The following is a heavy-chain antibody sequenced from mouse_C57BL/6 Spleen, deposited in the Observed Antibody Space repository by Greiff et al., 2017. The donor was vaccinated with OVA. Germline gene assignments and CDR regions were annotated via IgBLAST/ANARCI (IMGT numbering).Heavy chain of an antibody. CDR1: GYTFTDYE. J-gene: IGHJ3*01. Sequence: VQLQQSGAELVRPGASVTLSCKASGYTFTDYEMHWVKQTPVHGLEWIGAIDPETGGTAYNQKFKGKAILTADKSSSTAYMELRSLTSEDSAVYYCTRRPGSAYWGQGTLVTVSA. CDR2: IDPETGGT. CDR3: TRRPGSAY. V-gene: IGHV1-15*01.